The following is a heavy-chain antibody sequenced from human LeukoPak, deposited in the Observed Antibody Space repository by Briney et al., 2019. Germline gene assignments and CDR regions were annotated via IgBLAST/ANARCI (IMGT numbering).Heavy chain of an antibody. J-gene: IGHJ4*02. Sequence: GGSLRLSCAASGFTSSSYAMSWVRQAPGKGLEWVSVISGGGGTTYYADSVKGRFTISRDNSKNTLYLQMNSLRADDTAIYYCAKPGFCSKGVCSNFDYWGQGTLVTVSS. D-gene: IGHD2-8*01. CDR3: AKPGFCSKGVCSNFDY. V-gene: IGHV3-23*01. CDR1: GFTSSSYA. CDR2: ISGGGGTT.